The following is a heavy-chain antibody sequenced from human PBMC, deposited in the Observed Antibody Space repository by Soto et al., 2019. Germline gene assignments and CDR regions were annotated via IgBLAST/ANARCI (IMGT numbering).Heavy chain of an antibody. CDR1: GFTFSSYA. J-gene: IGHJ6*03. CDR2: ISSNGVST. D-gene: IGHD6-6*01. V-gene: IGHV3-64*01. CDR3: ARRARPDFYYMDV. Sequence: PGGSLRLSCAASGFTFSSYAMSWVRQAPGKGLEYVSGISSNGVSTYYANSVQGRFTISRDNSKNTVYLQMGSLRSEDMAVYYCARRARPDFYYMDVWGKGTTVTVSS.